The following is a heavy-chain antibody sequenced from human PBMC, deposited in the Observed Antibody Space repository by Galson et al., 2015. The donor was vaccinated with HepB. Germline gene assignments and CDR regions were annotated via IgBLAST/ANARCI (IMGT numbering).Heavy chain of an antibody. CDR1: HDSINYYS. V-gene: IGHV4-59*01. CDR2: VYHSGST. Sequence: SETLSLTCTVSHDSINYYSWAWLRQPPGKGLEWIGSVYHSGSTDYSPSLKSRVSISMQTSKSQFSLRLSAVTAADTALYYCARQVGNDYFWTDLPAHYMDVWGKGTTVTVSS. D-gene: IGHD3/OR15-3a*01. CDR3: ARQVGNDYFWTDLPAHYMDV. J-gene: IGHJ6*03.